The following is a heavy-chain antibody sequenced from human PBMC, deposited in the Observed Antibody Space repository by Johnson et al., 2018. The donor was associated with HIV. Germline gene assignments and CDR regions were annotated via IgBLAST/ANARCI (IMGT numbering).Heavy chain of an antibody. CDR1: GFTFSNAW. V-gene: IGHV3-23*04. CDR3: ARSGGYPNAFDM. Sequence: VQLVESGGGLVKPGGSLRLSCAASGFTFSNAWMSWVRQAPGKGLEWVSAISGSGGSTYYADSVKGRFTISRDNSKNSLFLQMNSLRVEDTAVYYCARSGGYPNAFDMWGQGTKVTV. J-gene: IGHJ3*02. D-gene: IGHD6-13*01. CDR2: ISGSGGST.